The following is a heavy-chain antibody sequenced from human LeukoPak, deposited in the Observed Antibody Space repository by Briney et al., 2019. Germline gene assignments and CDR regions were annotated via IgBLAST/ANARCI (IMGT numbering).Heavy chain of an antibody. J-gene: IGHJ3*02. CDR2: VSGXXXX. Sequence: TGGSQRLSCAASGXXFXXXAXXXXXXAXGXGLXXVXXVSGXXXXXYADPVKGRFTISRDNSNNTLYLQMNSLRVEDTAVYYCAKDHHNYYDSGPFFPSPFDAFDIWGHGTLVTVSS. V-gene: IGHV3-23*01. CDR1: GXXFXXXA. CDR3: AKDHHNYYDSGPFFPSPFDAFDI. D-gene: IGHD3-22*01.